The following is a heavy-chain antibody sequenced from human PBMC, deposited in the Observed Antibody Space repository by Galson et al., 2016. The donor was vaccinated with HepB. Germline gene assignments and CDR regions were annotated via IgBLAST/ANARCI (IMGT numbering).Heavy chain of an antibody. CDR3: AKIMRGASIDMVWDY. J-gene: IGHJ4*02. CDR2: IGSRSTSI. D-gene: IGHD3-10*01. V-gene: IGHV3-48*03. Sequence: SLRLSCAASGFIVSNYNMNWVRQAPGKGLEWISYIGSRSTSIYYADSVKGRFTISRDNSKSTLYLQMNSLRPDDTAVCYCAKIMRGASIDMVWDYWGLGTLVTVSS. CDR1: GFIVSNYN.